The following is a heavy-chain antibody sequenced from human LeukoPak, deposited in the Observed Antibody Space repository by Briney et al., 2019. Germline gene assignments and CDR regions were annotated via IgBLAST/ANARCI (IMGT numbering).Heavy chain of an antibody. CDR3: ARGSATTVVIADY. CDR2: IYYSGST. Sequence: SETLSLTCTVSVSAGSISSYYWSWIRQPPGKGLEWIGYIYYSGSTNYNPSLKSRVTISVDTSKNQFSLKLSSVTAADTAVYYCARGSATTVVIADYWGQGTLVTVSS. D-gene: IGHD4-23*01. CDR1: VSAGSISSYY. J-gene: IGHJ4*02. V-gene: IGHV4-59*01.